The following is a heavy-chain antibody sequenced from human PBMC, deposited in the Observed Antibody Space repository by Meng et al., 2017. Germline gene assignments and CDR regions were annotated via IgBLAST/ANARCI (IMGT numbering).Heavy chain of an antibody. CDR3: ASSAWYSDNPGYFDY. J-gene: IGHJ4*02. CDR2: INHNGST. Sequence: QLQLQQWGAGLLKPSETLSLSCAVYGGSFIGYYWSWIRQPPGKGLEWIGEINHNGSTNYNPSLKSRVTISVDTSKNQFSLKLSSVTAADTAVYYCASSAWYSDNPGYFDYWGQGTLVTVSS. V-gene: IGHV4-34*01. D-gene: IGHD6-13*01. CDR1: GGSFIGYY.